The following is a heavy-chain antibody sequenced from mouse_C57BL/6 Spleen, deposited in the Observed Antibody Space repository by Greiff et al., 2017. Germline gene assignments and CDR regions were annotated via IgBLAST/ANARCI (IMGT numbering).Heavy chain of an antibody. CDR2: IDPNSGGT. CDR1: GYTFTSYW. Sequence: QVQLQQPGAELVKPGASVKLSCKASGYTFTSYWMHWVKQRPGRGLEWTGRIDPNSGGTKYNEKFKSKATLTVDKPSSTAYMQLSSLTSEDSAVYYCAKEGDGYSFAYWGQGTLVTVSA. CDR3: AKEGDGYSFAY. J-gene: IGHJ3*01. V-gene: IGHV1-72*01. D-gene: IGHD2-3*01.